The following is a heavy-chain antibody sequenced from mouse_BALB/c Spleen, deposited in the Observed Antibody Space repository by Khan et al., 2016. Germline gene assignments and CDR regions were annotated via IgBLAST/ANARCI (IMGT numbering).Heavy chain of an antibody. D-gene: IGHD2-3*01. J-gene: IGHJ3*01. Sequence: EVQLVESGPGLVKPSQSLSLTCSVTGYSITSGYYWYWIRQLAGNKLEWMGYISYDGSNNYNPPLKNRIPITHDTSKNQFSLKLNSVTTEDTATYYCGRGRWLLPVAYWGQGTLVTVSA. V-gene: IGHV3-6*01. CDR1: GYSITSGYY. CDR3: GRGRWLLPVAY. CDR2: ISYDGSN.